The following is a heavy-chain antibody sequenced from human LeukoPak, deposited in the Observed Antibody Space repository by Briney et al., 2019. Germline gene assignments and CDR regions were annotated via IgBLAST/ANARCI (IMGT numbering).Heavy chain of an antibody. Sequence: GGSLRLSCAASGFTFSDYYMSWIRQAPGKGLEWVSYISSSGSTIYYADSVKGRFTISRDNGKNSLYPQMNSLRVEDTAVYYCARGALVAALDNWGQGTLVTVSS. V-gene: IGHV3-11*04. J-gene: IGHJ4*02. CDR2: ISSSGSTI. D-gene: IGHD6-6*01. CDR1: GFTFSDYY. CDR3: ARGALVAALDN.